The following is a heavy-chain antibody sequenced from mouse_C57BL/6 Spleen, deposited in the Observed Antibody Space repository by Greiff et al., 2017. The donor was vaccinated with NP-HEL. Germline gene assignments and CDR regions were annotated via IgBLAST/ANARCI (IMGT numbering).Heavy chain of an antibody. CDR1: GYAFTNYL. CDR3: ARRITTVVAPCDY. J-gene: IGHJ2*01. Sequence: VQLHQQSGAELVRPGTSVKVSCKASGYAFTNYLIEWVKQRPGQGLEWIGVINPGSGGTNYNEKFKGKATMTADNSSSTAYMQLSSLTSEDSAVYFCARRITTVVAPCDYWGQGTTLTVSS. D-gene: IGHD1-1*01. CDR2: INPGSGGT. V-gene: IGHV1-54*01.